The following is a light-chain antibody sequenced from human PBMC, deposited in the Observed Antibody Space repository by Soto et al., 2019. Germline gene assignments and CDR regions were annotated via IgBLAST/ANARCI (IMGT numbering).Light chain of an antibody. CDR1: SSDVGRYNL. V-gene: IGLV2-23*01. J-gene: IGLJ2*01. CDR3: CSYAGSSTLV. CDR2: EGS. Sequence: QSALTQPDSVSGSPGQSITISCTGTSSDVGRYNLVSWYQQHPGKAPKVMIYEGSKRPSGVSNRFSGSKSGNTASLTISGLQAEDEADYYCCSYAGSSTLVFGGGTQLTVL.